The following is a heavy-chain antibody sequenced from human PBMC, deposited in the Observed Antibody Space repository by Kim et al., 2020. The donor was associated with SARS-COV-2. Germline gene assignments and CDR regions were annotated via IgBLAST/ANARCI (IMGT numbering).Heavy chain of an antibody. CDR2: VSYDGSDK. D-gene: IGHD6-19*01. Sequence: GGSLRLSCAASGFTFSSYGMNWLHQVPGKGLEWVAHVSYDGSDKYYADSVKGRFTISKDFSRKTLYLQMNSLRAGDTALYYCAKASRSSISGHYYAMDVWGHGTTVTVSS. V-gene: IGHV3-33*06. J-gene: IGHJ6*02. CDR1: GFTFSSYG. CDR3: AKASRSSISGHYYAMDV.